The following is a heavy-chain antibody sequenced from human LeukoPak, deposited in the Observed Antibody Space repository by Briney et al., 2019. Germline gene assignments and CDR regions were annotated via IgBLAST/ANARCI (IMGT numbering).Heavy chain of an antibody. CDR3: ARGDYDTSGYKFDY. CDR2: IIPNSGGT. D-gene: IGHD3-22*01. V-gene: IGHV1-2*06. Sequence: APVKVSCKASGYTFTGYYMHWVRQAPGQGLEWMGRIIPNSGGTNSGQKFQGRLTMTRDTSISTAYMELSRLSSDDTAVYYCARGDYDTSGYKFDYWGQGTLVTVSS. J-gene: IGHJ4*02. CDR1: GYTFTGYY.